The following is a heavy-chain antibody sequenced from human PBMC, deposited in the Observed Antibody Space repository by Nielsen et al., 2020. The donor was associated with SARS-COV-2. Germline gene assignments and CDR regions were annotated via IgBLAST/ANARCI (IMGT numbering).Heavy chain of an antibody. Sequence: GESLKISCAASGFTFSSYSMNWVRQAPGKGLEWVSSISSSSSYIYYADSVKGRFTISRDNAKNSLYLQMNSLRAEDTAVYYCARDRGYLIDYWGQGTLVTVSS. CDR1: GFTFSSYS. J-gene: IGHJ4*02. V-gene: IGHV3-21*01. D-gene: IGHD6-13*01. CDR3: ARDRGYLIDY. CDR2: ISSSSSYI.